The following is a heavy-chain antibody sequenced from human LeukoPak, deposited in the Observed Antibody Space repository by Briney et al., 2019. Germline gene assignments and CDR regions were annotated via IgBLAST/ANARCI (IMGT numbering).Heavy chain of an antibody. Sequence: ASVKVSCKASGYTFISYGLNWVRQAPGRGLEWMGWISPYNGNTNYAQNLQGRVTMTIDTFTSTAYMELKSLRFEDTAVYYCARDRGMYCSSGSCYSVDYWGQGTPVTVSS. CDR2: ISPYNGNT. CDR1: GYTFISYG. CDR3: ARDRGMYCSSGSCYSVDY. V-gene: IGHV1-18*01. D-gene: IGHD2-15*01. J-gene: IGHJ4*02.